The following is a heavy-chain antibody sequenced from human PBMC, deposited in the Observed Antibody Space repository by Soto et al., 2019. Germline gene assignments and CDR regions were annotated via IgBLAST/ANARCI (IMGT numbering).Heavy chain of an antibody. CDR3: ARELYNSFDY. J-gene: IGHJ4*02. CDR2: ISSSSSYI. CDR1: GFTFSSYS. V-gene: IGHV3-21*01. Sequence: GGSLRLSCAASGFTFSSYSMNWVRQAPGKGLEWVSYISSSSSYISYADSVKGRFTISRDNAKNSLYLQMNSLRAEDTAVYYCARELYNSFDYWGQGTLVTVSS. D-gene: IGHD3-16*02.